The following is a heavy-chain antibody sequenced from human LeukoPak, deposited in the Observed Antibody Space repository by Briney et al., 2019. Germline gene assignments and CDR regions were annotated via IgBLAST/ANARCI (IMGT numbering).Heavy chain of an antibody. D-gene: IGHD3-22*01. CDR1: GFTFSSSA. Sequence: GGSLRLSCAASGFTFSSSAMSWVRQVPGKGLEWVSGISASGGSTYYADSVKGRFTISRDNSKNTLYLQMNSLRAEDTAVYYCRYYYDSSGYYGALDYWGQGTLVTVSS. CDR3: RYYYDSSGYYGALDY. J-gene: IGHJ4*02. CDR2: ISASGGST. V-gene: IGHV3-23*01.